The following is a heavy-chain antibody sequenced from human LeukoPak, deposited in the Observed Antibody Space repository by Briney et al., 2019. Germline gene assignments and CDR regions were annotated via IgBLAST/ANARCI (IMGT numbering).Heavy chain of an antibody. Sequence: GSLRLSCSASGFTFSSYVMHWVRQAPGKGLEWIGEIYHSGSTNYNPSLKSRVTISVDKSKNQFSLKLTSVTAADTAVYYCARIGNYYFDYWGQGTLVTVSS. CDR2: IYHSGST. CDR1: GFTFSSYV. V-gene: IGHV4-4*02. J-gene: IGHJ4*02. D-gene: IGHD1-1*01. CDR3: ARIGNYYFDY.